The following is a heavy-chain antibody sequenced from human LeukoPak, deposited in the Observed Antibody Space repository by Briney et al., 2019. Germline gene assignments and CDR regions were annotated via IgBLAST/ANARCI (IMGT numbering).Heavy chain of an antibody. CDR2: ISGSGGST. CDR1: GFSFSSNY. Sequence: GGSLRLSCAASGFSFSSNYMTWVRQAPGKGLEWVSAISGSGGSTYYADSVKGRFTISRDNSKNTLYLQMNSLRAEDTAVYYCAEPEGGYYDIRPDWGQGTLVTVSS. D-gene: IGHD3-22*01. CDR3: AEPEGGYYDIRPD. J-gene: IGHJ4*02. V-gene: IGHV3-23*01.